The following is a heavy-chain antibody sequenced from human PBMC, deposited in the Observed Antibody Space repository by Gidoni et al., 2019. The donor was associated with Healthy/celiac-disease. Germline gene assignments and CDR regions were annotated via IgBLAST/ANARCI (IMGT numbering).Heavy chain of an antibody. CDR1: GGSFSGYY. D-gene: IGHD3-9*01. J-gene: IGHJ4*02. Sequence: QVQLPQWGAGLLKPSETLSLTCAVYGGSFSGYYWSWIRQPPGKGLEWIGEINHSGSTNYNPSLKSRVTISVDTSKNQFSLKLSSVTAADTAVYYCALSLTGYGVLDYWGQGTLVTVSS. CDR2: INHSGST. V-gene: IGHV4-34*01. CDR3: ALSLTGYGVLDY.